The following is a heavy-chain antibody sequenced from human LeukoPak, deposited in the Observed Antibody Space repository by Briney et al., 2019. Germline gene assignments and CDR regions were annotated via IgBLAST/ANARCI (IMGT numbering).Heavy chain of an antibody. V-gene: IGHV4-59*08. Sequence: SETLSLTCTVSGGSISSYYWSWLRQPPGKGLEWIGYIYYSGSTNYNPSLKSRVTISVDTSKYQFSLKLSSVTAADTAVYYCARGSITMVRGVIHYFDYWGQGTLVTVSS. CDR3: ARGSITMVRGVIHYFDY. CDR2: IYYSGST. CDR1: GGSISSYY. J-gene: IGHJ4*02. D-gene: IGHD3-10*01.